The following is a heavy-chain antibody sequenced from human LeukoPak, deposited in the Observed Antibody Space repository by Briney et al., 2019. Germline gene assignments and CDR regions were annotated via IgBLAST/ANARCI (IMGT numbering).Heavy chain of an antibody. D-gene: IGHD3-22*01. CDR2: IYHIGST. Sequence: PAETLSLTCTVSGGSISSGSYYWGWIRQPPGKGLEWIGSIYHIGSTYYNPSLKSRVTISVDTSKNRFSLKLSSVTAADTAVYYCAGQHDSNGYYFYWGQGTLVTVSS. J-gene: IGHJ4*02. CDR1: GGSISSGSYY. V-gene: IGHV4-39*07. CDR3: AGQHDSNGYYFY.